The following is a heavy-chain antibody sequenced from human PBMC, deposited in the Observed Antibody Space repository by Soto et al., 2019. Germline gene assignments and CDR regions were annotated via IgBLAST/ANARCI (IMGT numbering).Heavy chain of an antibody. J-gene: IGHJ5*02. CDR3: ARESLQLNWCDP. D-gene: IGHD5-18*01. V-gene: IGHV4-34*01. CDR1: GGSFSGYY. CDR2: INHSGST. Sequence: SETLSLTCAVYGGSFSGYYWSWIRQPPGKGLEWIGEINHSGSTNYNPSLKSRVTISVDTSKNQFSLKLSSVTAADTAVYYCARESLQLNWCDPWGQGTLVTVSS.